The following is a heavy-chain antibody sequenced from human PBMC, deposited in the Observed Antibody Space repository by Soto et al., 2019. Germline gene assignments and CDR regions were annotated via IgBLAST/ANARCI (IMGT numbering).Heavy chain of an antibody. D-gene: IGHD2-15*01. CDR2: IIPILGIA. J-gene: IGHJ4*02. CDR1: GGTFSSYT. V-gene: IGHV1-69*02. CDR3: AILSGGSLDY. Sequence: QVQLVQSGAEVKKPGSSVKVSCKASGGTFSSYTISWVRQAPGQGLEWMGRIIPILGIANYAQKLQGRVTITADKSTSTAYMELSSLRSEGTAVYYFAILSGGSLDYWGQGTLVTVSS.